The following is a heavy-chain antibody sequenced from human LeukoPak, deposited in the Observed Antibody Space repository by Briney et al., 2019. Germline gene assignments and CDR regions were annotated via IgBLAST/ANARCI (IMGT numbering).Heavy chain of an antibody. J-gene: IGHJ4*02. V-gene: IGHV3-21*06. D-gene: IGHD5-12*01. CDR1: GFTFSGYT. CDR3: ARAGYSGYVYLFDY. CDR2: ISSSGSYM. Sequence: KTGGSLRLSCAASGFTFSGYTLNWVRQAPGKGLEWVSSISSSGSYMYYADSVKGRFTISRGNAKNSLYLQMNSLRAEDTAVYYCARAGYSGYVYLFDYWGQGALVTVSS.